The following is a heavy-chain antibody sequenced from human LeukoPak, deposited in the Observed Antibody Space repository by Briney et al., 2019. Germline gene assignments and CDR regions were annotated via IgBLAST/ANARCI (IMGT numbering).Heavy chain of an antibody. J-gene: IGHJ4*02. CDR2: IRSDGSIT. CDR1: GFTFSGYW. V-gene: IGHV3-74*01. CDR3: ARDGRSGNFDK. Sequence: GGSLRLSCAASGFTFSGYWMHWVRQAPGKGLAWVSVIRSDGSITTYADSVKGRFTIFRDTAKNTLYLQMNSLRAEDTAVYYCARDGRSGNFDKWGQGTLVSVSS. D-gene: IGHD1-26*01.